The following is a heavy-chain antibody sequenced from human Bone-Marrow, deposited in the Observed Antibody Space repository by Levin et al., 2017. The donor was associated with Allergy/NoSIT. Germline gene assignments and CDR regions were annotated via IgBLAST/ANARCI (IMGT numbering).Heavy chain of an antibody. CDR2: IWYDGSNK. D-gene: IGHD5/OR15-5a*01. CDR3: ARDLRGPSDS. J-gene: IGHJ5*01. V-gene: IGHV3-33*01. CDR1: GFTFNDYG. Sequence: LSLTCAASGFTFNDYGMHWVRQAPGKGLEWLTVIWYDGSNKYYADSVKGRFTISRDNSRNMVYLQMNNLRVEDTAVYYCARDLRGPSDSWGQGTLVTVSS.